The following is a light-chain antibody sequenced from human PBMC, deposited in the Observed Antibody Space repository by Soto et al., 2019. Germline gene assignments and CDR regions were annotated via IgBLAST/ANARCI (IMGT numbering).Light chain of an antibody. V-gene: IGKV3-20*01. Sequence: EIVLTQSPGTLSLSPGERATLSCRASQSVSSSYLAWYQQRPGQAPRLLIYGASGRATGVPDRFSGGGSGTDFTLTISRLEPEDFAVYYCQRYGSSPPITFGQGTLLEIK. CDR3: QRYGSSPPIT. CDR2: GAS. CDR1: QSVSSSY. J-gene: IGKJ5*01.